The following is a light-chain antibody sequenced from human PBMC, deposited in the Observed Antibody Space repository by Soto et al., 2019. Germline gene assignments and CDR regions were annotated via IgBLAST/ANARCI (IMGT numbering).Light chain of an antibody. CDR1: QTISSW. V-gene: IGKV1-5*01. CDR2: DAS. CDR3: QQYNSYSPWT. J-gene: IGKJ1*01. Sequence: DIPMTESPSTLSGSGGDRVTITYRASQTISSWLAWYQQKPGKAPKLLIYDASSLESGVPPRFSGSGSGTEFTLTISSLQPDDFATYYCQQYNSYSPWTFGQGTKVDIK.